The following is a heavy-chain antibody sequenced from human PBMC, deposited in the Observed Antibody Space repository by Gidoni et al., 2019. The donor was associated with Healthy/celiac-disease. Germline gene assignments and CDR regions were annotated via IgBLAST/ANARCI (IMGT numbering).Heavy chain of an antibody. CDR2: ISGSGGST. J-gene: IGHJ4*02. V-gene: IGHV3-23*01. Sequence: EVQLLESGGGLVQPGGSLRLSCAASGFTFSSDAMSWVRQAPGKGLEWVSSISGSGGSTYYADSVKGRFTISRDNSKNTLYLQMNSLRAEDTAVYYCAKLGGDYSRGGYWGQGTLVTVSS. D-gene: IGHD4-17*01. CDR1: GFTFSSDA. CDR3: AKLGGDYSRGGY.